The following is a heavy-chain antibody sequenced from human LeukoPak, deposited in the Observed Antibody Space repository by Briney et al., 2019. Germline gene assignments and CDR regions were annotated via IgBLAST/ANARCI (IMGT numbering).Heavy chain of an antibody. J-gene: IGHJ6*02. CDR2: INPDGSER. CDR3: TRDLAAVPGPRMDV. Sequence: GGSLRLSCAASGFIFSSYYMSWVRQAPGKGLEWVALINPDGSERYYVDSVKGRFTISRDNAKNSLYLQMDSLRDDDTAMYFCTRDLAAVPGPRMDVWGQGTTVTVSS. D-gene: IGHD6-19*01. CDR1: GFIFSSYY. V-gene: IGHV3-7*03.